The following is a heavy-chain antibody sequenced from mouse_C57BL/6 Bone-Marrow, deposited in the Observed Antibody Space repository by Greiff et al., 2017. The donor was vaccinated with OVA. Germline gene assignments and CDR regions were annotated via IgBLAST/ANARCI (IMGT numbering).Heavy chain of an antibody. CDR3: TTGTAQAPY. CDR2: IDPENGDT. Sequence: EVQLQQSGAELVRPGASVKLSCTASGFNIKDDYMHWVKQRPEQGLEWIGWIDPENGDTEYASKFQGKATITADTSSNTAYLQLSSLTSEDTAVYYCTTGTAQAPYWGQGTLVTVSA. D-gene: IGHD3-2*02. CDR1: GFNIKDDY. V-gene: IGHV14-4*01. J-gene: IGHJ3*01.